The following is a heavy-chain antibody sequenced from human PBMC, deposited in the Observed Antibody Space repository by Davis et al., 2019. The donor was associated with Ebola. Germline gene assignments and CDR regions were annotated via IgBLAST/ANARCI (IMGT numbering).Heavy chain of an antibody. J-gene: IGHJ4*02. Sequence: PGGSLRLSCAGSGFTFGNYAMTWARQAPGKGLEWVSLISWDGRSTAYADSVRDRFSISRDNSRNFLYLQMNGLRAEDTALYYCTAYDSTFRNYWGQGTLVTVSS. CDR3: TAYDSTFRNY. V-gene: IGHV3-43D*03. CDR2: ISWDGRST. D-gene: IGHD3-22*01. CDR1: GFTFGNYA.